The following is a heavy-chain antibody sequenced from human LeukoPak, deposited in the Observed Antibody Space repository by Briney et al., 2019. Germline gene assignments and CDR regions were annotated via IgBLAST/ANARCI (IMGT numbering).Heavy chain of an antibody. Sequence: GGSLRLSCAASGFAFADYSLHWVRQAPGKGLEWVALMSFDGNFENFAGSVKGRFTISRDTARNTLYLHMGSLGVEDSAGYYCSRVGEAGTVTMELDLWGQGALVTASS. D-gene: IGHD1-7*01. CDR1: GFAFADYS. CDR2: MSFDGNFE. CDR3: SRVGEAGTVTMELDL. V-gene: IGHV3-30*04. J-gene: IGHJ1*01.